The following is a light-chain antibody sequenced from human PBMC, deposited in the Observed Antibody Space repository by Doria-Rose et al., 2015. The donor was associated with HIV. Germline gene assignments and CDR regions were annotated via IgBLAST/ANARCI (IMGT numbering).Light chain of an antibody. CDR3: HQYGTSWT. CDR1: QRSSSTY. CDR2: DGS. Sequence: QSPGTLSLSPGERATLSSRVSQRSSSTYLAWYQPKPGQAPSLIIYDGSTRATGIPDRFSASGSGTDFTLTINRLEPEDFALYYCHQYGTSWTFGQGTKVEI. V-gene: IGKV3-20*01. J-gene: IGKJ1*01.